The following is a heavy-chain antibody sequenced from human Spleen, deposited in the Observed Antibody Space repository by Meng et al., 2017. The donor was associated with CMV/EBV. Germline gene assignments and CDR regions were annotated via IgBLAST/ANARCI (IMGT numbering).Heavy chain of an antibody. CDR2: IDSSSSYE. Sequence: GESLKISCAASGFTFSSYNMNWVRQAPGKGLEWVSCIDSSSSYEYYADPVKGRFTISRDNAKNSLYLQMNSLRADDTAVYYCTRAPIFGVAYYFDFWGQGKLVTSPQ. V-gene: IGHV3-21*01. D-gene: IGHD3-3*01. CDR3: TRAPIFGVAYYFDF. CDR1: GFTFSSYN. J-gene: IGHJ4*02.